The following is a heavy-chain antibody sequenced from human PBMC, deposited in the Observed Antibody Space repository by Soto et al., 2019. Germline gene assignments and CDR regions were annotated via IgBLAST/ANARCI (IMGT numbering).Heavy chain of an antibody. J-gene: IGHJ6*02. Sequence: QVQLVESGGGVVQPGRSLRLSCAPSGFTFSSYGMHWVRQAPGKGLEWVAIIWYDGNKKYYADSAKGRFTISRDNFKNTLYLQMNSLRVEDTAVYYCARDMPRRFGESPIVFDYYGMDVWGQGTTVTVSS. V-gene: IGHV3-33*01. D-gene: IGHD3-10*01. CDR1: GFTFSSYG. CDR3: ARDMPRRFGESPIVFDYYGMDV. CDR2: IWYDGNKK.